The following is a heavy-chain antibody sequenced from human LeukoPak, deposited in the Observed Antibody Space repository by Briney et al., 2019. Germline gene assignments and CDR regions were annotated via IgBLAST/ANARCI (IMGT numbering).Heavy chain of an antibody. CDR2: IIPIFGTA. CDR1: GGTFSSYA. Sequence: SVTVSCTASGGTFSSYAISWVRQAPGQGLEWMGGIIPIFGTANYAQKFQGRVTMTRDTSTSAVYMELSSLTSDDTAVYFCARSDYNDYRGLGFWGQGTLVTVSS. CDR3: ARSDYNDYRGLGF. J-gene: IGHJ4*02. D-gene: IGHD4-11*01. V-gene: IGHV1-69*05.